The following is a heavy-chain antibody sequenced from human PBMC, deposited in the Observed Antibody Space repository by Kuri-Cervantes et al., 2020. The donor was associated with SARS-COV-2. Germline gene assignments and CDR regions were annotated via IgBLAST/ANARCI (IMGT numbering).Heavy chain of an antibody. CDR1: GVSARGGSYY. CDR3: ARGAASITMIVVVGNFDY. V-gene: IGHV4-38-2*01. CDR2: IYHSGST. Sequence: SQTLSLTCDVSGVSARGGSYYWSWIRQPPGKGLEWIGSIYHSGSTYYNPSLKSRVTISVDTSKNQFSLKLSSVTAADTAVYYCARGAASITMIVVVGNFDYWGQGTLVTVSS. J-gene: IGHJ4*02. D-gene: IGHD3-22*01.